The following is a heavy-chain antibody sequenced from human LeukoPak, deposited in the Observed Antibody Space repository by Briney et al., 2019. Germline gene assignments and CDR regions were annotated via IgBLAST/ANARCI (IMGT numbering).Heavy chain of an antibody. CDR3: ARAGISGSSSDY. CDR2: IIPILGIA. J-gene: IGHJ4*02. D-gene: IGHD3-10*01. Sequence: SVKVSCKASGGTFSSYAISWVRQAPGQGLEWMGRIIPILGIANYAQKFQGRVTITADKSTSTAYMELSSLGSEDTAVYYCARAGISGSSSDYWGQGTLVTVSS. CDR1: GGTFSSYA. V-gene: IGHV1-69*04.